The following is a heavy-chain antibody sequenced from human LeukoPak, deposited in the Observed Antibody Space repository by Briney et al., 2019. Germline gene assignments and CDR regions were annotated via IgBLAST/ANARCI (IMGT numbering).Heavy chain of an antibody. J-gene: IGHJ4*02. D-gene: IGHD3-10*01. CDR3: AKVHDSGTYATLDY. CDR1: GFTFSSYA. CDR2: ISGSGGST. V-gene: IGHV3-23*01. Sequence: GSLRLSCAASGFTFSSYAMSWVRQAPGKGLEWVSAISGSGGSTYYADSVKGRFIISRDDSKNTFYLQMNSLRAEGTAVYHCAKVHDSGTYATLDYWGQGTLATVSS.